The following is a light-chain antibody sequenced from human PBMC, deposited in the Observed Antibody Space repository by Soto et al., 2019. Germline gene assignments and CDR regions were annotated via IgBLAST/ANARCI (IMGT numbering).Light chain of an antibody. CDR3: QQYNNWPPSFT. V-gene: IGKV3D-15*01. Sequence: EIVMTQSPATLSVSPGERATLSCRASQSVSSNLAWYQQKPGQAPRLLIHGASTRATGIPARFSGSGSGTEFTLTISSLQSEDFAVYYCQQYNNWPPSFTFGPGTKVDIK. CDR1: QSVSSN. CDR2: GAS. J-gene: IGKJ3*01.